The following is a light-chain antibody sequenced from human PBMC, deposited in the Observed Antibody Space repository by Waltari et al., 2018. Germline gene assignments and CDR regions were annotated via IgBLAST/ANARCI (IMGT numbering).Light chain of an antibody. J-gene: IGKJ2*01. CDR3: MQSLQSPYT. CDR1: QSLLNSNGYSQ. V-gene: IGKV2-28*01. CDR2: LAS. Sequence: DIVMTQSPLSLPVTPGEPASISCRSSQSLLNSNGYSQLNWYLQKPGQSPQVLVYLASERAAGVPGRFSGSGSGTEFTLKISRVEAEDVGVYYCMQSLQSPYTFGLGTKLEI.